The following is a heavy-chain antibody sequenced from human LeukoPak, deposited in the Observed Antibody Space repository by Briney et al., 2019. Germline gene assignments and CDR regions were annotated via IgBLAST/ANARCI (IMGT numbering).Heavy chain of an antibody. J-gene: IGHJ3*02. CDR2: INHSGST. V-gene: IGHV4-34*01. Sequence: PSETLSLTCAVYGESFSGYYWSWIRQPPGKGLEWVGEINHSGSTNYNPSLKSRVTISVDKSKNQFSLKLSSVTAADTAVYYCARTFEYSSSSFVFDIWGQGTMVTVSS. D-gene: IGHD6-6*01. CDR1: GESFSGYY. CDR3: ARTFEYSSSSFVFDI.